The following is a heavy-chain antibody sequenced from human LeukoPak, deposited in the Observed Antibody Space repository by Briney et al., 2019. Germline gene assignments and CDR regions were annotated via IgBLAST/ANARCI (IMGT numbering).Heavy chain of an antibody. Sequence: PSETLSLTCTVSGGSISSYYWSWIRQPPGKGLGWIGYIYYSGSTNYNPSLKSRVTISVDTSKNQFSLKLSSVTAADTAVYYCARIQQQLVYGYYYMDVWGKGTTVTVSS. J-gene: IGHJ6*03. CDR1: GGSISSYY. D-gene: IGHD6-13*01. CDR2: IYYSGST. CDR3: ARIQQQLVYGYYYMDV. V-gene: IGHV4-59*01.